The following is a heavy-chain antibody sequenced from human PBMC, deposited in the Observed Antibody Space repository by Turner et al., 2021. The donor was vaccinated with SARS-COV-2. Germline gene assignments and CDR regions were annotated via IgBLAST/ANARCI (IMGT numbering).Heavy chain of an antibody. CDR1: GYTFTSYY. CDR2: INPSGDST. V-gene: IGHV1-46*01. D-gene: IGHD5-12*01. Sequence: QVQLVQSGAEVKKPGSSVKVSCKASGYTFTSYYMHWVRQAPGQGLEWMGIINPSGDSTSYPHKFQGRVTMTRDTSTSTVYMELSSLRSEDTAVYYCALYSGYDSWYGMDVWGQGTTVTVSS. J-gene: IGHJ6*02. CDR3: ALYSGYDSWYGMDV.